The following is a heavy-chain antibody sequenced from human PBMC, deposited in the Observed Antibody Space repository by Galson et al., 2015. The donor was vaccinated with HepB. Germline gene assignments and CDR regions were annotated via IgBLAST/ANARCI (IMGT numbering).Heavy chain of an antibody. CDR1: G. D-gene: IGHD3-22*01. V-gene: IGHV3-30*19. Sequence: GMHWVRQAPGKGLEWVALISAGDGRNTNYADSVRGRFTISRDNSKNKVFLQMNSLRAEDTAVYYCAREGFSSGHAGIFDCWGQGALVTVSS. CDR2: ISAGDGRNT. CDR3: AREGFSSGHAGIFDC. J-gene: IGHJ4*02.